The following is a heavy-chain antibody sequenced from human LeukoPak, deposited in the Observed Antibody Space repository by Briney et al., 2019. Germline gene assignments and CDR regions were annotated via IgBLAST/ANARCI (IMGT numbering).Heavy chain of an antibody. CDR3: ARQYYDSTGYYYFDY. V-gene: IGHV4-39*01. CDR2: MYYSGST. J-gene: IGHJ4*02. Sequence: SETLSLTCTVSADLIPGSTYYWGWIRQPPGKRLEWIGSMYYSGSTYSNPSLRSRVTMSADTSKNQFSLNLKSVTAAGTAVYYCARQYYDSTGYYYFDYWGQGTLVTVSS. D-gene: IGHD3-22*01. CDR1: ADLIPGSTYY.